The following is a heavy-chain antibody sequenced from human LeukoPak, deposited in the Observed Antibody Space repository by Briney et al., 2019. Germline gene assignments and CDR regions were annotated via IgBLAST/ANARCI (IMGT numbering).Heavy chain of an antibody. V-gene: IGHV3-11*06. CDR1: GFTFSDYY. D-gene: IGHD2-15*01. CDR3: AREGFRCSGGSCYLDY. J-gene: IGHJ4*02. CDR2: ISSSSSYT. Sequence: PGGSLRLSCAASGFTFSDYYMSWIRQAPGKGLEWVSYISSSSSYTNYADSVKGRFTISRDNAKNSLYLQMNSLRAEDTAVYYCAREGFRCSGGSCYLDYWGQGTLVTVSS.